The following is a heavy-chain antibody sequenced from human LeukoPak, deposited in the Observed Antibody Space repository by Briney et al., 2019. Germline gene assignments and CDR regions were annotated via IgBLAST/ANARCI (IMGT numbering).Heavy chain of an antibody. Sequence: PGGSLRLSCAASAFTFSSYSMNWVRQAPGKGLEWVSSISSSSSSYIYYADSVKGRFTISRDNAKNSLYLQTNSLRAEDTSVYYCARDRNSSGWYWLGTRGFDPWGQGTLVTVSS. CDR1: AFTFSSYS. CDR2: ISSSSSSYI. D-gene: IGHD6-19*01. CDR3: ARDRNSSGWYWLGTRGFDP. V-gene: IGHV3-21*01. J-gene: IGHJ5*02.